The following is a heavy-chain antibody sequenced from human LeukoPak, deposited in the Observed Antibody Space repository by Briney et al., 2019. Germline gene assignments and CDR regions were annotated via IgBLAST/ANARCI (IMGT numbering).Heavy chain of an antibody. CDR2: INHSGST. V-gene: IGHV4-34*01. CDR1: GGSFSGYY. CDR3: ARGTITTVTYYFDY. J-gene: IGHJ4*02. D-gene: IGHD4-17*01. Sequence: SETLSLTCADYGGSFSGYYWSWIRQPPGKGLEWIGEINHSGSTNYNPSLKSRVTISVDTSKNQFSLKLSSVTAADTAVYYCARGTITTVTYYFDYWGQGTLVTVSS.